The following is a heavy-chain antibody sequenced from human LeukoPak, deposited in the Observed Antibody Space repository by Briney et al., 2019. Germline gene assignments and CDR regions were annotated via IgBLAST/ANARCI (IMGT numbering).Heavy chain of an antibody. Sequence: PGGSLRLSCAASGFTFDDYGMSWVRQAPGKGLEWVSGINWNGGSTGYADSVKGRFTISRDNAKNSLYLQMNSLRAEDTALYYCAREEGAAAENWFDPWGQGTLVTVSS. J-gene: IGHJ5*02. D-gene: IGHD6-13*01. CDR2: INWNGGST. CDR1: GFTFDDYG. CDR3: AREEGAAAENWFDP. V-gene: IGHV3-20*04.